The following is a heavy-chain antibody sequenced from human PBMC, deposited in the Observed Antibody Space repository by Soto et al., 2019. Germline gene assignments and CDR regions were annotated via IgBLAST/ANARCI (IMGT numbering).Heavy chain of an antibody. CDR3: AKDQPLGRQQLDT. CDR1: GFTFSSYG. J-gene: IGHJ5*02. CDR2: ISYDGSNK. Sequence: PGGSLRLSCAASGFTFSSYGMHWVRQAPGKGLEWVAVISYDGSNKYYADSVKGRFTISRDNSKNTLYLQMNSLRAEDTAVYYCAKDQPLGRQQLDTWGQGTLVTVSS. V-gene: IGHV3-30*18. D-gene: IGHD6-13*01.